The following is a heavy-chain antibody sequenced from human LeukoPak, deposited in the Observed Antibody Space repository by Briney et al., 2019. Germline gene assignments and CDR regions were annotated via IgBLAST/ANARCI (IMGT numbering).Heavy chain of an antibody. CDR2: ISGSGGST. CDR1: GITLSNYG. CDR3: AKRGVVIRVILVGFHKEAYYFDS. V-gene: IGHV3-23*01. D-gene: IGHD3-10*01. Sequence: PGGSLRLSCAVSGITLSNYGMSWVRQAPGKGLEWVAGISGSGGSTNYADSVKGRFTISRDNPKNTLYLQTNSLRDEDTAVYFCAKRGVVIRVILVGFHKEAYYFDSWGQGALVTVSS. J-gene: IGHJ4*02.